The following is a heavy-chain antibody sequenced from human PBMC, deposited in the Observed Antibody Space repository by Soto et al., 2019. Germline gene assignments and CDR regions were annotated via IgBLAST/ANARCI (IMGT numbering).Heavy chain of an antibody. Sequence: QITLKESGPTLVKPTQTLTLTCTFSGFSLSTSGVGVGWIRQPPGKVLKWLALIYWDDDKRYSPSLKSRLTITKDTSKNQVVLTMTNMDPVDTATYYCAHRHCSSTSCYGAVDYWGQGTLVTVSS. CDR3: AHRHCSSTSCYGAVDY. CDR2: IYWDDDK. CDR1: GFSLSTSGVG. D-gene: IGHD2-2*01. J-gene: IGHJ4*02. V-gene: IGHV2-5*02.